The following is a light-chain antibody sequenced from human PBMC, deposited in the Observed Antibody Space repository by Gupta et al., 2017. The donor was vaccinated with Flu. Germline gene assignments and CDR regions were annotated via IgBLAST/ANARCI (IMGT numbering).Light chain of an antibody. CDR3: QQYGGSPSA. CDR1: QSVSSSY. Sequence: EIVLTQSPGTLSLSPGERATLSCRASQSVSSSYLAWYQQKPGQAPRLLIYGASSRATGIPNRFSGSGSGTDFTLSISRLEPEDFAVYYCQQYGGSPSAFGGGTKVEIK. CDR2: GAS. J-gene: IGKJ4*01. V-gene: IGKV3-20*01.